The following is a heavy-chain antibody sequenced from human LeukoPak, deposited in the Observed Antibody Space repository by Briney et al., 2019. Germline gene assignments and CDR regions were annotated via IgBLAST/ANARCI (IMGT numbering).Heavy chain of an antibody. V-gene: IGHV1-18*01. CDR2: ISAYNGNT. Sequence: ASVKVSCKASGYTFTSYGISWVRQAPGQGLEWMGWISAYNGNTNYAQKLQGRVTMTTDTSTSTAYMELRSLRSDDTAVYYCARDQSPFYSSSVDYWGQGTLVTVSS. D-gene: IGHD6-6*01. CDR1: GYTFTSYG. J-gene: IGHJ4*02. CDR3: ARDQSPFYSSSVDY.